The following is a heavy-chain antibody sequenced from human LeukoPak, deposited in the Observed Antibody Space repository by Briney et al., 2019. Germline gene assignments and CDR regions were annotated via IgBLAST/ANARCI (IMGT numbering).Heavy chain of an antibody. CDR1: GFTFSDHW. V-gene: IGHV3-7*01. CDR2: IKQDGSEK. J-gene: IGHJ6*02. D-gene: IGHD4-23*01. CDR3: AKDFGGYGMDV. Sequence: GGSLRLSCAASGFTFSDHWMGWVRQAPGKGLEWVANIKQDGSEKNYVDSVKGRFSISRDNAKNSLYLQMNSLRAEDTAVYYCAKDFGGYGMDVWGQGTTVTVSS.